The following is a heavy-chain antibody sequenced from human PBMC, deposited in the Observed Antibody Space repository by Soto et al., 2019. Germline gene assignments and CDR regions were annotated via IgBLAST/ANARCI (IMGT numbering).Heavy chain of an antibody. J-gene: IGHJ6*02. Sequence: PSETLSLTCTVSGGSISSYYWSWIRQPAGKGLEWIGRIYTSGSTNYNPSLKSRVTMSVDTSKNQFSLKLSSVTAADTAVYYCARDKSGYSGYDPTSYYYYGMDVWGQGTTVTVS. V-gene: IGHV4-4*07. CDR2: IYTSGST. D-gene: IGHD5-12*01. CDR3: ARDKSGYSGYDPTSYYYYGMDV. CDR1: GGSISSYY.